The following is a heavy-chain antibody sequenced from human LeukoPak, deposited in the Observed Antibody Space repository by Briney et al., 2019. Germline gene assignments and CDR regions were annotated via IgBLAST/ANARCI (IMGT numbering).Heavy chain of an antibody. Sequence: GGSLRLSCAASGFSFSMFWMSWVRQAPGKGPEWVATLSDDGGQKFYLDSVKGRFTISRDNAKNSVFLQMSSLRAEDSALYYCAKDSVPFAANNWFDHWGQGILVTVSS. V-gene: IGHV3-7*04. CDR1: GFSFSMFW. J-gene: IGHJ5*02. D-gene: IGHD3-16*01. CDR2: LSDDGGQK. CDR3: AKDSVPFAANNWFDH.